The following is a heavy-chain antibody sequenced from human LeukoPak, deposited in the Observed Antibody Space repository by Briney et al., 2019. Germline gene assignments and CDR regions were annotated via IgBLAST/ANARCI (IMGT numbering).Heavy chain of an antibody. D-gene: IGHD6-6*01. CDR1: GGSISSSSSY. CDR2: IHYSGST. J-gene: IGHJ4*02. V-gene: IGHV4-39*01. Sequence: SGTLSLTCSVSGGSISSSSSYWGWIRRPPGKGLEWIATIHYSGSTNYNPSFKSRVAISVDTSKNQFSLKLSSVTAADTGVYYCARHTSGSSLDFWGQGTLVTVSS. CDR3: ARHTSGSSLDF.